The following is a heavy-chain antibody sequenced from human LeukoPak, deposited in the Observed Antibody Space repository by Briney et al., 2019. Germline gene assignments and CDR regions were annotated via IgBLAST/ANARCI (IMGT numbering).Heavy chain of an antibody. CDR2: IYHSGST. Sequence: SETLSLTCAVSGGSISSSNWWSWVRQPPGKGLEWIGEIYHSGSTNYNPSLKSRVTISVDKSKNQFSLKLSSVTAADTAVYYCAREPYGSGSYYNLEYWGQGTLVTVSS. V-gene: IGHV4-4*02. J-gene: IGHJ4*02. CDR3: AREPYGSGSYYNLEY. CDR1: GGSISSSNW. D-gene: IGHD3-10*01.